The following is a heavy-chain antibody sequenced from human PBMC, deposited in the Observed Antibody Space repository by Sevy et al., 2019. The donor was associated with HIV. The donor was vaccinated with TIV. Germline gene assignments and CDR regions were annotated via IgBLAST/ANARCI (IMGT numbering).Heavy chain of an antibody. J-gene: IGHJ4*02. Sequence: SETLSLTCSVSGGSISSYYWSWIRQPPGKGLEWIGSFYYSGKNIYSPSLKSRVTISVDTSKNQFSLKLRSVTAADTAVYYCASEGPSYYDISGYYRFDYWGQGTLVTVSS. V-gene: IGHV4-59*01. CDR1: GGSISSYY. CDR3: ASEGPSYYDISGYYRFDY. D-gene: IGHD3-22*01. CDR2: FYYSGKN.